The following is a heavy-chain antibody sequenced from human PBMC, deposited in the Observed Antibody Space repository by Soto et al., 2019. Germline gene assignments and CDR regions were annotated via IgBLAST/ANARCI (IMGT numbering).Heavy chain of an antibody. CDR1: GYTFTSYV. V-gene: IGHV1-18*01. CDR2: ISAYNGNT. D-gene: IGHD2-2*01. Sequence: ASVKVSCKASGYTFTSYVISWVRQAPGQGLEWMGWISAYNGNTNYAQKLQGRVTMTTDTSTSTAYMELRSLRSDDTAVYYCARDHCSSTSCYRSHDAFDIWGQGTMVTVSS. CDR3: ARDHCSSTSCYRSHDAFDI. J-gene: IGHJ3*02.